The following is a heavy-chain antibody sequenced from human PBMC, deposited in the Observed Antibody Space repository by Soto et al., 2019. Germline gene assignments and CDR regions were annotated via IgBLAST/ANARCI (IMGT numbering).Heavy chain of an antibody. V-gene: IGHV3-30*03. CDR2: ISYDGSNK. CDR3: ATDPRVSRRGYFDY. J-gene: IGHJ4*02. CDR1: GFTFSSYG. D-gene: IGHD2-2*01. Sequence: QVQLVESGGGVVQPGRSLRLSCAASGFTFSSYGMHWVRQAPGKGLEWVAVISYDGSNKYYADSVKGRFTISRDNSKNTLYLQMNSLRAEDTAVYYCATDPRVSRRGYFDYWGQGTLVTVSS.